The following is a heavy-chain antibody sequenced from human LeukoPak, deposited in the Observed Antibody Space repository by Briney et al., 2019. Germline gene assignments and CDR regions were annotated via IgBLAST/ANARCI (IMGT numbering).Heavy chain of an antibody. J-gene: IGHJ3*02. D-gene: IGHD2-2*01. CDR3: ARDRDVVVPAAIRDYDAFDI. CDR2: IIPIFGTA. CDR1: GGTFSSYA. Sequence: SVKVSCKASGGTFSSYAISWVRQAPGQGLEWMGGIIPIFGTASYAQKFQGGVTITADESTSTAYMELSSLRSEDTAVYYCARDRDVVVPAAIRDYDAFDIWGQGTMVTVSS. V-gene: IGHV1-69*13.